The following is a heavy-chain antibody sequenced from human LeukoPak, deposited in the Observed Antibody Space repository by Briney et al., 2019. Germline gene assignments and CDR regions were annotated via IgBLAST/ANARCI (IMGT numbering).Heavy chain of an antibody. Sequence: GGSLRLSCAASGFTFSGSAMHWVRQASGKGLEWVGRIRSKANSYATAYAASVKGRFTISRDDSKNTAYLQMNSLKTEDTAVYCCTRPSQSGSYRYWGQGTLVTVSS. J-gene: IGHJ4*02. V-gene: IGHV3-73*01. CDR2: IRSKANSYAT. CDR1: GFTFSGSA. D-gene: IGHD1-26*01. CDR3: TRPSQSGSYRY.